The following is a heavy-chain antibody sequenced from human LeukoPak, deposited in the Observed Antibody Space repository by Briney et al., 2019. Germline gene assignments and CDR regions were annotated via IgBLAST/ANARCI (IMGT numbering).Heavy chain of an antibody. J-gene: IGHJ6*03. CDR3: ARGYCSGGSCYSYYYYNYMDV. Sequence: PSETLSLTCAVYGGSFSGYYWSWIRQPPGKGLEWIGEINHSGSTNYNPSLKSRVTISVDTSKNQFSLKLSPVTAADTAVYYCARGYCSGGSCYSYYYYNYMDVWGKGTTVTVSS. CDR1: GGSFSGYY. CDR2: INHSGST. D-gene: IGHD2-15*01. V-gene: IGHV4-34*01.